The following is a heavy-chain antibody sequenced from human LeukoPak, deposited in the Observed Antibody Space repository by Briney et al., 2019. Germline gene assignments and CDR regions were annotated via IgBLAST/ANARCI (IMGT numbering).Heavy chain of an antibody. CDR2: MSGGGAST. CDR3: AKVIWASVFGPPDFDY. Sequence: GGSLRLSCVASGFAFTNHAMTWVRQAPGTGLQWVSSMSGGGASTYYADSVKGRFIISRDNSKNTLFLQMNSLRAEDTAVYYCAKVIWASVFGPPDFDYWGQGTLVTVSS. V-gene: IGHV3-23*01. J-gene: IGHJ4*02. CDR1: GFAFTNHA. D-gene: IGHD3-3*01.